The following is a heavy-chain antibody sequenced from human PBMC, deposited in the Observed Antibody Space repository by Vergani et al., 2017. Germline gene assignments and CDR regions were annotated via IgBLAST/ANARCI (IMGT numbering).Heavy chain of an antibody. CDR2: VNPEGTNT. J-gene: IGHJ4*02. CDR1: GFTFSRHW. D-gene: IGHD3-16*01. V-gene: IGHV3-74*01. CDR3: ARDGGIDAEGTELDY. Sequence: EVQLVESGGGLVQPGGSLRLSCAASGFTFSRHWMHWVRQAPGKGLVWVSRVNPEGTNTTYADSVKGRFTISRDNAKNMMYLQLNSLRDEDTAVYYCARDGGIDAEGTELDYWGQGTLVTVSS.